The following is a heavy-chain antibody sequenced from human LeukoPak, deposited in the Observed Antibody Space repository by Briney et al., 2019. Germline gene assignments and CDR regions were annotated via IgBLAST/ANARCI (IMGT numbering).Heavy chain of an antibody. CDR1: GYTFTSYD. CDR2: MNPNSGNT. V-gene: IGHV1-8*01. J-gene: IGHJ6*02. Sequence: ASVKVSCKASGYTFTSYDINWVRQATGQGLEWMGWMNPNSGNTGYAQKFQGRVTMTRNTSISTAYMELSSLRSEDTAVYYCAREGSYGSGSPPYYYYGMDVWGQGTTVTVSS. CDR3: AREGSYGSGSPPYYYYGMDV. D-gene: IGHD3-10*01.